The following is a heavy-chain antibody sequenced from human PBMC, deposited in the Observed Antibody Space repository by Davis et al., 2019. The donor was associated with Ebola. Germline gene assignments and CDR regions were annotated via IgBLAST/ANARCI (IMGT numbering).Heavy chain of an antibody. Sequence: MPSETLSLTCAVYGGSFSGYYWSWIRQPPGKGLEWIGEINHSGSTNYNPSLKSRVTISVDTSKNQFSLKLSSVTAADTAVYYCARELGGQSALNYWGQGTLVTVSS. CDR1: GGSFSGYY. V-gene: IGHV4-34*01. CDR2: INHSGST. J-gene: IGHJ4*02. D-gene: IGHD1-26*01. CDR3: ARELGGQSALNY.